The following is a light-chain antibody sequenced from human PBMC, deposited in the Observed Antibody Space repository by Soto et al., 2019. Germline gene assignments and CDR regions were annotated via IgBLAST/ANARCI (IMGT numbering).Light chain of an antibody. J-gene: IGLJ1*01. CDR2: DVS. CDR3: SSYTSSSTLLYV. Sequence: QSALTQPASVSGSPGQSITISCTGTSSDVGGYNYVSWYQQHPDKAPKLMIYDVSNRPSGVSNRFSGSKSGNTASLTISGLQAEDEAYYYCSSYTSSSTLLYVFGTGTKLTVL. CDR1: SSDVGGYNY. V-gene: IGLV2-14*01.